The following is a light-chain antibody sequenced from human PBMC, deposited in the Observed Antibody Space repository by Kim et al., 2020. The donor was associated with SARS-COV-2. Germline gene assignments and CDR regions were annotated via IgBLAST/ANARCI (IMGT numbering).Light chain of an antibody. CDR1: ESISFW. CDR3: QHYYGYSWT. Sequence: DTQMTQSPSTLSASVGDRVIITCRASESISFWLAWYQQKPGKAPKLLISKASNLESGVPLRFSGTGSGTEFTLTISSLQPDDFATYYCQHYYGYSWTFGQGTKLEI. V-gene: IGKV1-5*03. J-gene: IGKJ1*01. CDR2: KAS.